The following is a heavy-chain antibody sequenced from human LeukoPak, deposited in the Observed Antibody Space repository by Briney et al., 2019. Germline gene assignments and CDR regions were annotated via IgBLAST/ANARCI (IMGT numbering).Heavy chain of an antibody. J-gene: IGHJ5*02. D-gene: IGHD2-15*01. CDR3: ASRPVVAAVNWFDP. Sequence: SETLSLTCTVSGGSISSSSYYWGWLRQPPGKGLEWIGSIYYSGSTYYNPSLKSRVTISVDTSKNQFSLKLSSVTAADTAVYYCASRPVVAAVNWFDPWGQGTLVTASS. V-gene: IGHV4-39*01. CDR2: IYYSGST. CDR1: GGSISSSSYY.